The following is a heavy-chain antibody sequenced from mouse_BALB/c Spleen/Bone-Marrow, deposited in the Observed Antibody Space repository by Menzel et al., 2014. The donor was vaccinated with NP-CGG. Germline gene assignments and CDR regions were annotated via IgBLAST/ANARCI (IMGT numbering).Heavy chain of an antibody. D-gene: IGHD1-1*01. J-gene: IGHJ2*01. CDR2: ILPGSGTA. CDR1: GYTFSNYW. V-gene: IGHV1-9*01. CDR3: ARASVVPYYFDF. Sequence: VQLQQSGAELMKPGASVKISCKATGYTFSNYWIDWVKQRPGHGLVWIGEILPGSGTANYNEKFKGKVTFTADTSSNTAYMQLSSLTSEDSALYYCARASVVPYYFDFWGQGTTLTVSS.